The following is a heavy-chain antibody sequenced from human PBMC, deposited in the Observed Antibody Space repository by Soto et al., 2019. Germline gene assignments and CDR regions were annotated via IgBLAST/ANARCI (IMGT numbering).Heavy chain of an antibody. D-gene: IGHD3-22*01. V-gene: IGHV5-10-1*01. Sequence: GESLKISCKVSGYSFTSYWISWVRQMPGKGLEWMGRIDPSDSYTNYSPSFQGHVTISADKSISTAYLQWSSLKASDTAMYYCARHQYYYDSSGFPSAFDIWGQGTMVTVSS. J-gene: IGHJ3*02. CDR2: IDPSDSYT. CDR1: GYSFTSYW. CDR3: ARHQYYYDSSGFPSAFDI.